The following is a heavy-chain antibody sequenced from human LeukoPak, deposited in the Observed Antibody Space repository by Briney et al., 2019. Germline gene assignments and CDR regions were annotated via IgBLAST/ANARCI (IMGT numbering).Heavy chain of an antibody. CDR2: INHSGST. J-gene: IGHJ4*02. Sequence: SETLSLTCAVYGGSFSGYYWSWIRQPPGKGLEWIGEINHSGSTNYNPSLKSRVTISVDTSRNQFSLKLSSVTAADTAVYYCARLKREWFGGLSVFDYWGQETLVTVSS. CDR3: ARLKREWFGGLSVFDY. V-gene: IGHV4-34*01. D-gene: IGHD3-10*01. CDR1: GGSFSGYY.